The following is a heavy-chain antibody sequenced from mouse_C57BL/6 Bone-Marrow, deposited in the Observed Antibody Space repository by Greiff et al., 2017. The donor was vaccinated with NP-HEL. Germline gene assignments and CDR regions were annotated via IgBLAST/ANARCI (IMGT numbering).Heavy chain of an antibody. CDR1: GYTFTSYG. J-gene: IGHJ2*01. Sequence: VQLQQSGAELARPGASVKLSCKASGYTFTSYGISWVKQRTGQGLEWIGEIYPRSGNTYYNEKFKGKATLTADKSSSTAYMELRSLTSEDSAVYFCERQGWLLFFDYWGQGTTLTVSS. CDR3: ERQGWLLFFDY. CDR2: IYPRSGNT. V-gene: IGHV1-81*01. D-gene: IGHD2-3*01.